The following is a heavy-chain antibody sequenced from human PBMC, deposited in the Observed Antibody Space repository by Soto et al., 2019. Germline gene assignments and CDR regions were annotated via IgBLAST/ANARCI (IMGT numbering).Heavy chain of an antibody. CDR2: ISNGGRNT. CDR3: AKIGTVTANFDY. Sequence: GGSLRLSCAASGFTFSTYAMGWVRQAPGKGLEWVSSISNGGRNTYYADSVRGRFTLSRDGSKSTLYLQMNSLRADDTAVYYCAKIGTVTANFDYWGQGTLVTVSS. J-gene: IGHJ4*02. V-gene: IGHV3-23*01. D-gene: IGHD2-21*02. CDR1: GFTFSTYA.